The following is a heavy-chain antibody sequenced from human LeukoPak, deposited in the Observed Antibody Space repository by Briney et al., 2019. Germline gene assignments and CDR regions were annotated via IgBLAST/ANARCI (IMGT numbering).Heavy chain of an antibody. V-gene: IGHV6-1*01. CDR1: GVSFSSNSAA. CDR2: TYYRSKWYN. Sequence: SQTLSLTCAISGVSFSSNSAAWDWIRQSPSRGLEWLGRTYYRSKWYNDYAVSVRSRITINPDTPKNQLSLQLTYVTPEDTAVYYCAREAGGTHYWGPGTLVTVSS. CDR3: AREAGGTHY. D-gene: IGHD1-26*01. J-gene: IGHJ4*02.